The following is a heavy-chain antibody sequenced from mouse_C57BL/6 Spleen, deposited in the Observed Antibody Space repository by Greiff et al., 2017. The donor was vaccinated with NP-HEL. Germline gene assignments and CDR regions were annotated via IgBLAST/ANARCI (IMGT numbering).Heavy chain of an antibody. D-gene: IGHD1-1*01. J-gene: IGHJ4*01. Sequence: QVQLQQSGPELVKPGASVKISCKASGYSFTSYYIHWVKQRPGQGLEWIGWIYPGSGNTKYNEKFKGKATLTADTSSSTAYMQLSSLTSEDSAVYYCARSGGSDAMDYWGQGTSVTVSS. CDR1: GYSFTSYY. V-gene: IGHV1-66*01. CDR3: ARSGGSDAMDY. CDR2: IYPGSGNT.